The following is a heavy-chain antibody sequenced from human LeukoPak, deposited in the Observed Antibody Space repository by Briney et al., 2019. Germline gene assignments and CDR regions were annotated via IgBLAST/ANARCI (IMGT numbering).Heavy chain of an antibody. CDR2: INHSGST. D-gene: IGHD6-13*01. Sequence: SETLSLTCAVYGGSFSGYYWSWIRQPPGKGLEWIGEINHSGSTNYNPSLKSRVTVSVDTSKNQFSLRLSSVTAADTAVYYCARVTGYVMEDYFDYWGQGTLVTVSS. CDR1: GGSFSGYY. V-gene: IGHV4-34*01. J-gene: IGHJ4*02. CDR3: ARVTGYVMEDYFDY.